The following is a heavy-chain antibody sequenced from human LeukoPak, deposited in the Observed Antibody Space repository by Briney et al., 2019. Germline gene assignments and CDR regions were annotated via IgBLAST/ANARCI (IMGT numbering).Heavy chain of an antibody. Sequence: SETLSLTCTVSGGSISSYYWSWIRQPPGKGLEWIGYIYYSGSTNYNPSLKSRVTISVDTSKNQFSLKLSSVTAADTAVYYCARDRVLRGSGSYYSWDAFDIWGQGTMVTVSS. D-gene: IGHD3-10*01. CDR2: IYYSGST. CDR1: GGSISSYY. CDR3: ARDRVLRGSGSYYSWDAFDI. V-gene: IGHV4-59*12. J-gene: IGHJ3*02.